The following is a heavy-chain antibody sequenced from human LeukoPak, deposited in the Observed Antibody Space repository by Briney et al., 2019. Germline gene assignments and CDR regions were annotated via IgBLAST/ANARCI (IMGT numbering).Heavy chain of an antibody. D-gene: IGHD6-13*01. Sequence: PGGSLRLSCAASGFVFRNYFMSWVRQAPGKGLEWVASIKNDGSEKYYVDSVRGRYTISRDNTKNSLYLQMNSLRAEDTAVYYCARDHETSFGYSSSWFDYWGQGTLVTVSS. CDR1: GFVFRNYF. J-gene: IGHJ4*02. CDR2: IKNDGSEK. CDR3: ARDHETSFGYSSSWFDY. V-gene: IGHV3-7*01.